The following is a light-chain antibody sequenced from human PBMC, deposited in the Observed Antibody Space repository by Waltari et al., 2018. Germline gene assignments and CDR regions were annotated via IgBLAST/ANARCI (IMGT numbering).Light chain of an antibody. CDR2: HTA. Sequence: SCRASQSVDMSVAWYQQRHGQAPRLLIYHTANRATDIPARFSGSGSETDFSLTISSLEPEDFAVYYCQQRRNWPLTFGGGTKVEIK. J-gene: IGKJ4*01. CDR1: QSVDMS. CDR3: QQRRNWPLT. V-gene: IGKV3-11*01.